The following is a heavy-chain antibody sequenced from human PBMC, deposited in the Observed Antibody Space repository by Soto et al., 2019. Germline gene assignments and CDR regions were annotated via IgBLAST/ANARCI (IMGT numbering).Heavy chain of an antibody. CDR3: ARGSPSTGSCSYFNY. J-gene: IGHJ4*02. V-gene: IGHV4-34*01. Sequence: SETLSLTCAVYGGSFSGYYWSWIRQPPGKGLEWIGEINHSGSTNYNPSLKSRVTISVDTSKNQFSLKLSSVTAADTAVYYCARGSPSTGSCSYFNYWGQGTLVTVSS. CDR2: INHSGST. CDR1: GGSFSGYY. D-gene: IGHD2-15*01.